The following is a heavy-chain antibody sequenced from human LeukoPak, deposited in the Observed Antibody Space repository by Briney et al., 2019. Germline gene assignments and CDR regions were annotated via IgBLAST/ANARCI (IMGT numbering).Heavy chain of an antibody. CDR1: GFTFSSYW. J-gene: IGHJ4*02. V-gene: IGHV3-74*01. D-gene: IGHD3-10*01. Sequence: QPGGSLRLSCAASGFTFSSYWMHWVRPAPGKGLVWVSHINNDASRTDYADSVKGRFTISRDNAKNTLYLQMNSLRAEDTAVYYCTYYESARGHWGQGTLVTVSS. CDR3: TYYESARGH. CDR2: INNDASRT.